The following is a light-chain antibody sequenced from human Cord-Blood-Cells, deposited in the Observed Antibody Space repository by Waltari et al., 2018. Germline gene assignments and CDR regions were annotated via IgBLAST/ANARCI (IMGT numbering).Light chain of an antibody. CDR2: DVS. CDR3: SSYTSSSTLDVV. CDR1: SSDVGGYTY. Sequence: QSALTQPASVSGSPGQSITISCTGTSSDVGGYTYVSWYQQQPGKAPKLMIYDVSNRPSGVSNRFAGSKSGNTASLTISGLQAEDEADYYCSSYTSSSTLDVVFGGGTKLTVL. V-gene: IGLV2-14*01. J-gene: IGLJ2*01.